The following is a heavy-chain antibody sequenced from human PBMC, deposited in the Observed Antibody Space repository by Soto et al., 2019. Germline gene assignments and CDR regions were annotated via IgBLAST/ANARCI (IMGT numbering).Heavy chain of an antibody. Sequence: QVQLVQSGAEVKKPGSSVKVSCTASGGAFIRYGISWVRQAPGQGLEWMGGIIPIFGSPNYAQRFKGRVTVSADSSTNTAYMTLSSLKSEDTAVYYCAGQPNDQEDYYNGMEVWGQGTPVTVSS. CDR3: AGQPNDQEDYYNGMEV. CDR2: IIPIFGSP. CDR1: GGAFIRYG. V-gene: IGHV1-69*06. D-gene: IGHD2-8*01. J-gene: IGHJ6*02.